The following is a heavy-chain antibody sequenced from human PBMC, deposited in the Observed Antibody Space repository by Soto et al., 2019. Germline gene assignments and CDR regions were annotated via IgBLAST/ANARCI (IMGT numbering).Heavy chain of an antibody. CDR2: IYHSGST. D-gene: IGHD3-22*01. Sequence: QLQLQESGSGLVKPSQTLSLTCAVSGGSFSSGGYSWSWIRQPPGKGLEWIGYIYHSGSTYYNPSRKRRVTIAVDRSKNQFSLKLSSVTAADTAVYYCARGAPVVNDYWGQGTLVTVSS. J-gene: IGHJ4*02. V-gene: IGHV4-30-2*01. CDR3: ARGAPVVNDY. CDR1: GGSFSSGGYS.